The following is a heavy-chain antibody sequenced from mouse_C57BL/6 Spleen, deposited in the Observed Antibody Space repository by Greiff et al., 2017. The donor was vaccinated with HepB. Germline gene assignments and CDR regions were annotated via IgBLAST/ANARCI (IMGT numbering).Heavy chain of an antibody. V-gene: IGHV5-9-1*02. CDR3: TRDKPPFTTGLGFDV. Sequence: EVQLVESGEGLVKPGGSLKLSCAASGFTFSSYAMSWVRQTPEKRLEWVAYISSGGDYIYYADTVKGRFTISRDNARNTLYLQMSSLKSEDTAMYYCTRDKPPFTTGLGFDVWGTGTTVTVSS. CDR2: ISSGGDYI. D-gene: IGHD1-1*01. J-gene: IGHJ1*03. CDR1: GFTFSSYA.